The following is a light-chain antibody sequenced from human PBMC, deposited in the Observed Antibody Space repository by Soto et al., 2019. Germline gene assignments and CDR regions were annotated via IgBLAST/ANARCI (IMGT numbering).Light chain of an antibody. CDR1: SSDVGGYNY. CDR2: EVS. Sequence: SVLTQPASVSGSPGQSITISCTGTSSDVGGYNYVSWYQLHPGKAPRPMVYEVSNRPSGVSNRFSGSKSGNTASLTISGLQAEDEADYYCSSYTSSTAYVFGTGTKVTVL. V-gene: IGLV2-14*01. CDR3: SSYTSSTAYV. J-gene: IGLJ1*01.